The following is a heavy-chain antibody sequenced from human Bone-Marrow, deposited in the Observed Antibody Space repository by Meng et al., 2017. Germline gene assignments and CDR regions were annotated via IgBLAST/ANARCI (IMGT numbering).Heavy chain of an antibody. J-gene: IGHJ5*02. D-gene: IGHD6-19*01. CDR2: IGHSGFT. Sequence: QPQLQESGPGLVRPSEARSLTCSFSGGSISTSGYYWGWIRQPPGKGLEWIGSIGHSGFTYYTPSLKSRVTVSIDTSRNQFSLWLTSVTAADTAVYYCVRSSAWVRTGFDPWGQGTLVTVSS. CDR1: GGSISTSGYY. V-gene: IGHV4-39*01. CDR3: VRSSAWVRTGFDP.